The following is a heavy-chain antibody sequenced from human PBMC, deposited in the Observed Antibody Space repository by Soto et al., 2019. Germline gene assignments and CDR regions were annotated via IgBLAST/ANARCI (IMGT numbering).Heavy chain of an antibody. CDR3: ARGIQMWSQVYYGMDV. D-gene: IGHD2-21*01. CDR2: IFHSGST. J-gene: IGHJ6*02. Sequence: QVQLQESGPGVVKPSGTLSLTCGVSGGSISSDYWWGWVRQSPGRGLEWIGEIFHSGSTHLNPSFESPVTMSVDKVNNHFSLKLMSVTAADTAVYYCARGIQMWSQVYYGMDVWGQGTTVTVSS. V-gene: IGHV4-4*02. CDR1: GGSISSDYW.